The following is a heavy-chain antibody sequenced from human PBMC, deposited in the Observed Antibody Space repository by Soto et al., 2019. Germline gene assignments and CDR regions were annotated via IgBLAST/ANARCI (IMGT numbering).Heavy chain of an antibody. J-gene: IGHJ4*02. Sequence: GESLKISCKGSGYSFSSHWIGWVRQMPGKGLDWMGIIYPGDSDTRYSPSFLGQVTISRDSAKNSLYLQMNSLRAEDTALYYCARVTASLPSYFDLWGQGTLVTVSS. CDR2: IYPGDSDT. V-gene: IGHV5-51*01. D-gene: IGHD2-21*02. CDR3: ARVTASLPSYFDL. CDR1: GYSFSSHW.